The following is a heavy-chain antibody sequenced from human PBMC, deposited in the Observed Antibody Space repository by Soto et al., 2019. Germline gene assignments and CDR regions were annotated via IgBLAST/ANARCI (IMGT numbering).Heavy chain of an antibody. CDR3: ARGTYRSETDFDY. J-gene: IGHJ4*02. D-gene: IGHD6-25*01. V-gene: IGHV3-11*01. CDR1: GFTFSDYY. CDR2: ISSSSGTI. Sequence: GGSLRLSCAASGFTFSDYYMTWSRQAPGRGLEWVSNISSSSGTISYANSVNGRFTISRDNAQNALCLQMTSLRAEDTAVYYCARGTYRSETDFDYWGQGTLVTVSS.